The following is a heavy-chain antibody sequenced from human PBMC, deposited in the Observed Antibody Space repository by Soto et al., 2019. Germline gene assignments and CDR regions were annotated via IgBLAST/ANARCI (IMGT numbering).Heavy chain of an antibody. J-gene: IGHJ5*02. Sequence: SVKVSCKASGGTFSSYAISWVRQAPGQGLGWMGGIIPIFGTANYAQKFQGRVTITADESTSTAYMELSSLRSEDTAVYYCARGLDIVVVVAATPSWFDPWGQGTLVTVSS. CDR1: GGTFSSYA. CDR3: ARGLDIVVVVAATPSWFDP. CDR2: IIPIFGTA. V-gene: IGHV1-69*13. D-gene: IGHD2-15*01.